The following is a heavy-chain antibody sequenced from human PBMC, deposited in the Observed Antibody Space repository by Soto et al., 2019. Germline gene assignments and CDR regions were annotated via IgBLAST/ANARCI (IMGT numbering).Heavy chain of an antibody. CDR3: ATSGARGYYYALDV. J-gene: IGHJ6*02. Sequence: PSETLPLTCAVSGDSISSDIWWNWVRQSPGKGLEWIGEIYHRGTTNYNPSLKSRLSISVDQSRNQFTLNLNSVTAADTAIYYCATSGARGYYYALDVWGQGTTATVSS. V-gene: IGHV4-4*02. D-gene: IGHD2-15*01. CDR1: GDSISSDIW. CDR2: IYHRGTT.